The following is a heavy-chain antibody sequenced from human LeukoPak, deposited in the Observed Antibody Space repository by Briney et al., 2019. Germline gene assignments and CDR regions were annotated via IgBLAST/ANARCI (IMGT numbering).Heavy chain of an antibody. Sequence: GGSLRLSCAGSGFIFSNYVLHWVRQSPDKGLEWLALISADGNAKFYADSVKGRFTISTDDSTNTFFLQVNCLVTADPALYPCAGGIGLWVWAFENWGQGTMVTVS. CDR2: ISADGNAK. CDR1: GFIFSNYV. J-gene: IGHJ3*02. V-gene: IGHV3-30*04. D-gene: IGHD3-16*01. CDR3: AGGIGLWVWAFEN.